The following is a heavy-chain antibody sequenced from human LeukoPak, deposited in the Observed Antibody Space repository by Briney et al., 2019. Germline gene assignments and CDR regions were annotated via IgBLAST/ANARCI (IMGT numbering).Heavy chain of an antibody. CDR2: ISSSSSTI. V-gene: IGHV3-48*01. D-gene: IGHD5-24*01. J-gene: IGHJ3*02. CDR1: GFTFSSYS. CDR3: ARENVEMATISHAFDI. Sequence: PGGSLRLSCAASGFTFSSYSMNWVRQAPGKGLEWVSYISSSSSTIYYADSVKGRFTISRDNAKNSLYLQMNSLRAEDTAVYYCARENVEMATISHAFDIWGQGTMVTVSS.